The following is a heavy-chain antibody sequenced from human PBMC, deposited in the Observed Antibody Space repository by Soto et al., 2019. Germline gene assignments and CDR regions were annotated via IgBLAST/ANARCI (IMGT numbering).Heavy chain of an antibody. CDR2: ISAYNGNT. CDR1: GYTFTSYG. V-gene: IGHV1-18*01. D-gene: IGHD2-2*01. Sequence: QVQLVQSGAEVKKPGASVKVSCKASGYTFTSYGISWVRQAPGQGLEWMGWISAYNGNTDYAQKLQGRVTMTTDTSTSTAYMELRNLRSDDTAVYYCTREGIVVVPGDYYYYGMDVWGQGTTVTVSS. CDR3: TREGIVVVPGDYYYYGMDV. J-gene: IGHJ6*02.